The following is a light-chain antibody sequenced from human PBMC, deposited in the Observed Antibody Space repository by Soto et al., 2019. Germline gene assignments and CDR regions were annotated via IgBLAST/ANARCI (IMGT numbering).Light chain of an antibody. Sequence: QSVLTQPPSVSAAAGQKVTISCSGGSSNIGNNYVSWYQQVPGTAPKLLIYDNNKRPSGNPDRFSGSKSGTSATLGISGLQTEGEADYYCGTWDSSLSVHVFGTGTKVTVL. CDR2: DNN. CDR3: GTWDSSLSVHV. CDR1: SSNIGNNY. J-gene: IGLJ1*01. V-gene: IGLV1-51*01.